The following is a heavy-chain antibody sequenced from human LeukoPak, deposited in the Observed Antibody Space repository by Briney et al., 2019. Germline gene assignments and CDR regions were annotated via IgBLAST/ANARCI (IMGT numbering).Heavy chain of an antibody. CDR2: ISTTGSTT. Sequence: GGSLRLSCEASGFDFRGSFMSWIRQAPGKGLEWVSYISTTGSTTFDADSVKGRFTISRDNAKNSLYLQMNSLRAEDTAVYYCVRDSSPYCGSDCWYDAFDIWGQGTMVTVSS. J-gene: IGHJ3*02. V-gene: IGHV3-11*04. CDR3: VRDSSPYCGSDCWYDAFDI. CDR1: GFDFRGSF. D-gene: IGHD2-21*02.